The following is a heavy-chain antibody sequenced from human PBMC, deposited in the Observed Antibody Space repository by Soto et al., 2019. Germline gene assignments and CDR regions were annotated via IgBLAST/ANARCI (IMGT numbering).Heavy chain of an antibody. CDR1: GGSMIASY. Sequence: SETLSLTCTVSGGSMIASYWNWMRQPPGKGLQWIGYTYYSGSTTYNPSLKSRVTISVDSSKNQFSLKLDSVTPADTAVYYCARVRGTAGKRYFDYWGPGTLVTVSS. V-gene: IGHV4-59*01. J-gene: IGHJ4*02. D-gene: IGHD6-13*01. CDR3: ARVRGTAGKRYFDY. CDR2: TYYSGST.